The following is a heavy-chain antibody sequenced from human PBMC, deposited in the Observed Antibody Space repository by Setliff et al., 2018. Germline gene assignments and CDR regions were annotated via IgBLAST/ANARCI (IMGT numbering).Heavy chain of an antibody. V-gene: IGHV3-73*01. J-gene: IGHJ4*02. CDR2: VRSRINNFAT. CDR1: GFTFSRSA. Sequence: GESLKISCAASGFTFSRSAIHWVRQASGKGLEWVGRVRSRINNFATAYDASVKGRFIVSRDDSKNTAYLQMNSLKTEDTAVYYCASDIHNDYDYFDYWGQGIQVTVPQ. D-gene: IGHD4-17*01. CDR3: ASDIHNDYDYFDY.